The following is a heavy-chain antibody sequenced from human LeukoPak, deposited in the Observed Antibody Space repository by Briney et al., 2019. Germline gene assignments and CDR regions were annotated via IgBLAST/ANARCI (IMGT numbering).Heavy chain of an antibody. CDR2: TYYSGST. CDR1: GGSISSSSYY. D-gene: IGHD2-8*01. CDR3: ASVGGMLRVYYMDV. Sequence: PSETLSLTCTVSGGSISSSSYYWGWIRQPPGKGLEWIGSTYYSGSTYYNPSLKSRVTISVDTSKNQFSLKLSSVTAADTAVYYCASVGGMLRVYYMDVWGKGTTVTVSS. J-gene: IGHJ6*03. V-gene: IGHV4-39*07.